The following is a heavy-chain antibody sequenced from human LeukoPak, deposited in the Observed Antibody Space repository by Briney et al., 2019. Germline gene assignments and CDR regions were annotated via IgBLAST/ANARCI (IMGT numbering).Heavy chain of an antibody. D-gene: IGHD3-10*01. J-gene: IGHJ4*01. Sequence: ASVKVSCKVSGYTLTELSMHWVRQAPGKGLEWMGGFNPVDGETIYAQKFQGRVTITEDTSTDTAYMELSSLRSEDTAVYYCARVATMVQGAPNYWGQGTLVTVSS. CDR1: GYTLTELS. CDR3: ARVATMVQGAPNY. CDR2: FNPVDGET. V-gene: IGHV1-24*01.